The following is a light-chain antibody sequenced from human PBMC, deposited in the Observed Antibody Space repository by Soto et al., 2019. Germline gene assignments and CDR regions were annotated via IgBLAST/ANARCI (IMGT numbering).Light chain of an antibody. J-gene: IGKJ4*01. Sequence: EIVMTQSPATLSVSPGERVTLSCRASQSVSRFLAWYQQRPGQAPRLLIYDTSTRATGVPARFSGSGSGTEFSLTISSLQSEDFAVYYCQQYDSWPLTFGGGTKVEIK. V-gene: IGKV3-15*01. CDR1: QSVSRF. CDR3: QQYDSWPLT. CDR2: DTS.